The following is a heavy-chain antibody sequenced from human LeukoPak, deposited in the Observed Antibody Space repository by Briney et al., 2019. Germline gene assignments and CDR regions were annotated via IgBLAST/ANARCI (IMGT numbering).Heavy chain of an antibody. V-gene: IGHV1-69*01. CDR2: IIPIFGTA. CDR3: ARGDREVTTFFDY. CDR1: GGTFNSYA. Sequence: SVKVSCKASGGTFNSYAISWVRQAPGQGLEWMGGIIPIFGTANYAQKFQGRVTITADESTSTAYMELSSLRSEDTAVYYCARGDREVTTFFDYWGQGTLVTVSS. D-gene: IGHD4-17*01. J-gene: IGHJ4*02.